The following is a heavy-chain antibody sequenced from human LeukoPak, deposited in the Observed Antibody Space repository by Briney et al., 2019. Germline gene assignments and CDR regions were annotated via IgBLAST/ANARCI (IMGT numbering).Heavy chain of an antibody. CDR1: GFTITSWS. Sequence: GGSLRLSCAVSGFTITSWSMNWVRQAPGKGLEWLSYISSGSSPIDYADSVKGRFTISRDDAKNLVYLQMNSLRAEDTAVYYCTYLRTPYYNDKWLDPWGQGALVTVSS. V-gene: IGHV3-48*04. J-gene: IGHJ5*02. D-gene: IGHD3/OR15-3a*01. CDR2: ISSGSSPI. CDR3: TYLRTPYYNDKWLDP.